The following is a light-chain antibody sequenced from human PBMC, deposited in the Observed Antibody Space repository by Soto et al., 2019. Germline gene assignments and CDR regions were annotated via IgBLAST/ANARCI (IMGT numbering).Light chain of an antibody. V-gene: IGKV3-11*01. CDR2: DVS. CDR3: HQRSNWPLT. Sequence: IMVTQSPAALSLSPGDTATLTCRSTSSVHWHLAWYHVRPGQSPRLLISDVSKRAAGVPARFSGSGSGTDFTLTISSLEPEDFAVYYCHQRSNWPLTFGGGTKLEI. J-gene: IGKJ4*01. CDR1: SSVHWH.